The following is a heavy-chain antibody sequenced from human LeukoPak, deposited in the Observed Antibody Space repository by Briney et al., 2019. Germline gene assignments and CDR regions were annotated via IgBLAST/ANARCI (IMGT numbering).Heavy chain of an antibody. CDR2: ISAYNGNT. V-gene: IGHV1-18*01. CDR1: GYTFTNYG. CDR3: ARDRWDDSSGYYPDTFDI. Sequence: GASVKVSCKASGYTFTNYGISWVRQAPGQGLEWMGWISAYNGNTNYAQNLQGRVTMTSDTSTNTAYMELRSLRSDDTAVYYCARDRWDDSSGYYPDTFDIWGQGTMVTVSS. J-gene: IGHJ3*02. D-gene: IGHD3-22*01.